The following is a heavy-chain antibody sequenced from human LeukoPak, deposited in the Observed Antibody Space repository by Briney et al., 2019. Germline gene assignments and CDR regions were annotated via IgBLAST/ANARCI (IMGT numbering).Heavy chain of an antibody. CDR1: GFTFSSYG. CDR3: AKDLYYDILTGPFDY. Sequence: GGSLRLSRAASGFTFSSYGMHWVRQAPGKGLEWVAFIRYDGSNKYYADSVMGRFTISRDNSKNTLYLQMNSLRAEDTAVYYCAKDLYYDILTGPFDYWGQGTLVTVSS. V-gene: IGHV3-30*02. CDR2: IRYDGSNK. D-gene: IGHD3-9*01. J-gene: IGHJ4*02.